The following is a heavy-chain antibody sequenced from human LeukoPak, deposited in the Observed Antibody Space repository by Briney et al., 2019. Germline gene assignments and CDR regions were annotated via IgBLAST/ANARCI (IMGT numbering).Heavy chain of an antibody. CDR3: ARVGSTTSWSNFDY. Sequence: ASVKVSCKASGYTXAAYFIHGVRQAPGQGLEWMGRINPNGGDTNYAQKFQGRVTMTGDTSSSTAYMELSSLRPDDTSMYFCARVGSTTSWSNFDYWGQGTLVTVSS. CDR2: INPNGGDT. CDR1: GYTXAAYF. V-gene: IGHV1-2*06. D-gene: IGHD2-2*01. J-gene: IGHJ4*02.